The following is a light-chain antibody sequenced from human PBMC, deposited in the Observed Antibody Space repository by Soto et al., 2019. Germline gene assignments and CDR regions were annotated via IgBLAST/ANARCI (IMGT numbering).Light chain of an antibody. J-gene: IGKJ1*01. V-gene: IGKV3-15*01. CDR2: GAS. CDR1: QSVSSS. Sequence: EVVMTQSPDTLSVSPGERATLPCRASQSVSSSLAWYQQKPGQAPRLLIYGASTRATGVPARFSGSGSGTEFTLTISSLQSEDVAVYYCQHFHNWPPWTFGQGTRVEIK. CDR3: QHFHNWPPWT.